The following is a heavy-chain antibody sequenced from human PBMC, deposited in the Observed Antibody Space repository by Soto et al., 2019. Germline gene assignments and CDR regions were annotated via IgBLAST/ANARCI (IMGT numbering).Heavy chain of an antibody. V-gene: IGHV3-9*01. CDR2: ISWNSGSI. D-gene: IGHD3-22*01. CDR1: RFTFDDYA. Sequence: EVQLVESGGGLVQPGRSLRLSCAASRFTFDDYAMHWVRQAPGKGLEWVSGISWNSGSIGYADSVKGRFTISRDNAKNSLYLQMNSLRAEDTALYYCAKGAERYYDSSGYYYPDAFDIWGQGTMVTVSS. CDR3: AKGAERYYDSSGYYYPDAFDI. J-gene: IGHJ3*02.